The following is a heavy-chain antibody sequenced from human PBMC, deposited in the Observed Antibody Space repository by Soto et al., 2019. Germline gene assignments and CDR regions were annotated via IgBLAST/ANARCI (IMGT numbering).Heavy chain of an antibody. CDR2: IIPIFGTA. Sequence: QVQLVQSGAEVKKPGSSVKVSCKASGGTFSSYAISWVRQAPGQGLEWMGGIIPIFGTANYAQKFQGRVTITADESTSTAYMELSCLRSEDTAVYYCARDQFAPSIVVVPAAGNWFDPWGQGTLVTVSS. V-gene: IGHV1-69*01. J-gene: IGHJ5*02. CDR3: ARDQFAPSIVVVPAAGNWFDP. D-gene: IGHD2-2*01. CDR1: GGTFSSYA.